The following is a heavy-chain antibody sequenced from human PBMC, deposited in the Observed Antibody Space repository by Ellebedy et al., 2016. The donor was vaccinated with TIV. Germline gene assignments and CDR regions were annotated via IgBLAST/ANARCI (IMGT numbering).Heavy chain of an antibody. J-gene: IGHJ4*02. CDR3: AKQGTGWYELDF. CDR1: GFTFSSYG. V-gene: IGHV3-33*03. CDR2: IWYDGSNK. Sequence: PGGSLRLSCAASGFTFSSYGMHWVRQAPGKGLEWVAVIWYDGSNKYYADSVKGRFTISRDNSQNTLYLQMNSLRAEDTAIYYCAKQGTGWYELDFWGQGTLVAVSS. D-gene: IGHD6-19*01.